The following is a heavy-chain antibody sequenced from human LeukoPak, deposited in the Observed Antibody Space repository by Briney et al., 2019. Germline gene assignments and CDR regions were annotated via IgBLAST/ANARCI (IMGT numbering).Heavy chain of an antibody. CDR3: AKNPLGYCSSTSCYTLPVDY. CDR2: ISGSGGST. J-gene: IGHJ4*02. V-gene: IGHV3-23*01. D-gene: IGHD2-2*01. Sequence: GGSLRLSCAASGFTFSRYAMSWVRQAPGKGLECVSAISGSGGSTYYADSVKGRFTISRDNSKNTLYLQMNSMRAEDTAVYYCAKNPLGYCSSTSCYTLPVDYWGQGTLVTVSS. CDR1: GFTFSRYA.